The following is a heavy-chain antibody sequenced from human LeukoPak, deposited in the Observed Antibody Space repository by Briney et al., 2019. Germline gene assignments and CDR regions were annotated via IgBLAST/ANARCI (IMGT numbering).Heavy chain of an antibody. CDR2: ISYDGSNK. CDR1: GFTFSSYA. CDR3: AREGKYQLLSTFDY. D-gene: IGHD2-2*01. V-gene: IGHV3-30*04. Sequence: GGSLRLSCATSGFTFSSYAMHWVRQAPGKGLEWVAVISYDGSNKYYADSVKGRFTISRDNSKNTLYLQMNSLRAEDTAVYYCAREGKYQLLSTFDYWGQGTLVTVSS. J-gene: IGHJ4*02.